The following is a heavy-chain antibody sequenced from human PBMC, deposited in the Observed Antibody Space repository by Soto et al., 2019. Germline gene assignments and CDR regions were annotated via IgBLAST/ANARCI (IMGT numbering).Heavy chain of an antibody. CDR2: INPSGGST. Sequence: QVQLVQSGAEVKKPGASVKVSCKASGYTFTSYYMHWVRQAPGQGLEWMGIINPSGGSTSYAQKFHGRVTMTRDTSTSTVYMELSSLRSEDTAVYYCASFTSYSSSFDYFDYWGQGTLVTVSS. V-gene: IGHV1-46*03. CDR1: GYTFTSYY. J-gene: IGHJ4*02. D-gene: IGHD6-6*01. CDR3: ASFTSYSSSFDYFDY.